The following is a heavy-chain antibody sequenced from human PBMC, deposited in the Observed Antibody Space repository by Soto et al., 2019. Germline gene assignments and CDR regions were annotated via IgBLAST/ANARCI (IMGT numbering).Heavy chain of an antibody. D-gene: IGHD1-26*01. CDR1: GDSVSSNSAT. Sequence: QVQVQQSGPGLVKPSQTLSLTCAISGDSVSSNSATWNWIRQSPSRGLEWLGRTYYRSKWYSDYAVSVKSRISTNPDTSKNRFSVPLHSVTPEDTAVYYCARASYSGSYQGYFDYWGQGTLVIVSS. J-gene: IGHJ4*02. CDR3: ARASYSGSYQGYFDY. CDR2: TYYRSKWYS. V-gene: IGHV6-1*01.